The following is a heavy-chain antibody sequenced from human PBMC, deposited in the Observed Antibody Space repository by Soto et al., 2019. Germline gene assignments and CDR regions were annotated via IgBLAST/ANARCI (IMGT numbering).Heavy chain of an antibody. CDR2: IIPIFGTA. J-gene: IGHJ6*02. Sequence: EASVKVSCKASGYTFTSYDINWVRQATGQGLEWMGGIIPIFGTANYAQKFQGRVTITADESTSTAYMELSSLRSEDTAVYYCARDRKAYCISTSCYEVGDYYYGMDVWGQGTTVTVSS. D-gene: IGHD2-2*01. CDR1: GYTFTSYD. V-gene: IGHV1-69*13. CDR3: ARDRKAYCISTSCYEVGDYYYGMDV.